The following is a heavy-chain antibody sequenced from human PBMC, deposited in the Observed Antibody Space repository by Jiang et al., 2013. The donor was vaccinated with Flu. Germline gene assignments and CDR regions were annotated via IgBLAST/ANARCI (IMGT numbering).Heavy chain of an antibody. CDR1: GDSVSSNSAA. J-gene: IGHJ6*02. CDR3: TRGRRHYFGMDV. Sequence: QTLSLTCAISGDSVSSNSAAWNWIRQSPSRGLEWLGRTYYSSKWDNDYAESVKSRIIVDPDTSKNQFSLQLKSVTPEDTAVYFCTRGRRHYFGMDVWGQGTTVTVSS. V-gene: IGHV6-1*01. CDR2: TYYSSKWDN.